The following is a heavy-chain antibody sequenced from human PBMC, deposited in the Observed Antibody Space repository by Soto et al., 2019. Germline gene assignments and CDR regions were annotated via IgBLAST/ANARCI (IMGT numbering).Heavy chain of an antibody. CDR2: ISAYNGNT. J-gene: IGHJ4*02. D-gene: IGHD2-15*01. CDR1: GYTFTSYG. Sequence: ASVKVSCKASGYTFTSYGISWVRQAPGQGLEWMGWISAYNGNTNYAQKLQGRVTMTTDTSTSTAYMELRSLRSDDTALYYCARGILSPLSAASPFDYWGQGTLVTVSS. V-gene: IGHV1-18*01. CDR3: ARGILSPLSAASPFDY.